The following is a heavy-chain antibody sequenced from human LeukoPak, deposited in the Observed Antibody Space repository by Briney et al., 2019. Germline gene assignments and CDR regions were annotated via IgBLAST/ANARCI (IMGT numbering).Heavy chain of an antibody. CDR2: IIPILGIA. D-gene: IGHD5-12*01. J-gene: IGHJ4*02. CDR1: GGSFSNYA. V-gene: IGHV1-69*04. Sequence: SVEVSCKASGGSFSNYALNWVRQAPGQGLEWMGRIIPILGIAHYAQKFQGRVTITADKSTRTAYMELSSLRSEDTAVYYCATGEVATPFDYWGQGTLVTVSS. CDR3: ATGEVATPFDY.